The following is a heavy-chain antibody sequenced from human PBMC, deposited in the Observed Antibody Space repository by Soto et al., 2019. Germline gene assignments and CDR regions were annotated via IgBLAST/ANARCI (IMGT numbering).Heavy chain of an antibody. CDR1: GFTLSDSS. Sequence: EVQLVESGGGLVQPGGSLELSCAASGFTLSDSSVNWVRQASGKGLERVGRIASKTESEATVYAASVKGRITVARDDSKNTVYLQMGSLKTEDTAVYYCMSWDASSSAEQWGQGALVTVSS. CDR3: MSWDASSSAEQ. J-gene: IGHJ4*02. V-gene: IGHV3-73*02. D-gene: IGHD6-6*01. CDR2: IASKTESEAT.